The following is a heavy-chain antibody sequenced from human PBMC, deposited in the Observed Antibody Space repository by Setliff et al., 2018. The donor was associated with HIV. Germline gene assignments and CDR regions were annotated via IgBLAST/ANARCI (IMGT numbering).Heavy chain of an antibody. D-gene: IGHD3-10*01. J-gene: IGHJ4*02. CDR2: ISSSSSYT. V-gene: IGHV3-21*04. Sequence: GGSLRLSCAASGFTFSSYSMNWVRQAPGKGLEWVSSISSSSSYTYYADSVRGRFTISRDNSKNTLFLQMNSLRAEDTAVYYCGTYYYGSGKIDYWGQGTLVTVSS. CDR1: GFTFSSYS. CDR3: GTYYYGSGKIDY.